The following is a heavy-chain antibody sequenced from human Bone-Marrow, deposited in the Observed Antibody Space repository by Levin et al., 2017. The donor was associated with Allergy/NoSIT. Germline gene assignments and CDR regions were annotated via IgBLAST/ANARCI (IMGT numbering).Heavy chain of an antibody. CDR1: GGSFSGYY. CDR3: ARVPSLRRPYAPGWWFDP. Sequence: SETLSLTCAVYGGSFSGYYWSWIRQPPGKGLEWIGEINHSGSTNYNPSLKSRVTISVDTSKNQFSLKLSSVTAADTAVYYCARVPSLRRPYAPGWWFDPWGQGTLVTVSS. D-gene: IGHD3-9*01. CDR2: INHSGST. V-gene: IGHV4-34*01. J-gene: IGHJ5*02.